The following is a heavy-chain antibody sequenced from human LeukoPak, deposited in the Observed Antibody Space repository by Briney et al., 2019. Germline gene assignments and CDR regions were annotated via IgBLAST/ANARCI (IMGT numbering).Heavy chain of an antibody. D-gene: IGHD3-3*01. V-gene: IGHV3-49*04. CDR1: GFTFGDYA. Sequence: PGGSLRLSCTASGFTFGDYAMSWVRQAPGKGLEWVGFIRSKAYGGTTEYAASVKGRFTISRDDSKSIAYLHMNSLKTEDTAVYYCTSHIVYYDFWSGYYDPYYYGMDVWGQGTTVTVSS. CDR3: TSHIVYYDFWSGYYDPYYYGMDV. J-gene: IGHJ6*02. CDR2: IRSKAYGGTT.